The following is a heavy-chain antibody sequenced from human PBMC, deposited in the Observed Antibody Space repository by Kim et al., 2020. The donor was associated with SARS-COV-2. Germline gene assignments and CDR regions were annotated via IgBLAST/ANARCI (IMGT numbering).Heavy chain of an antibody. J-gene: IGHJ5*02. CDR2: FDPEDGET. V-gene: IGHV1-24*01. Sequence: ASVKVSCKVSGYTLTVLSMHWVRQAPGKGLEWMGGFDPEDGETIYAQKFQGRVTMTEDTSTDTAYMELSSLRSEDTAVYYCATGIVVVPAANNWFDPWGQGTLVTVSS. CDR3: ATGIVVVPAANNWFDP. CDR1: GYTLTVLS. D-gene: IGHD2-2*01.